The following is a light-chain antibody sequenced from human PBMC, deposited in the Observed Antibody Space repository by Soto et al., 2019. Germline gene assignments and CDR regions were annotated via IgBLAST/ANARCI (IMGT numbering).Light chain of an antibody. CDR2: DTN. CDR1: TSNIGAGYH. CDR3: QSHDSSLSGSV. J-gene: IGLJ3*02. Sequence: QSVLTQPPSVSGAPGQRVTISCTGSTSNIGAGYHVHWYQQLPGTAPKLLIFDTNNRPSGVPDRFSGSKSGTSASLAITGLQAEDEAHYYCQSHDSSLSGSVFGGGTKLTVL. V-gene: IGLV1-40*01.